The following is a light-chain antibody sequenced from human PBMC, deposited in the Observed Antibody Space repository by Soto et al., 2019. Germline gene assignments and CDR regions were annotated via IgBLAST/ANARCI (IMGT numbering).Light chain of an antibody. CDR1: QSVASNY. CDR3: QQYGSSHWT. Sequence: EIVLTQSPGTLSLSPGERATLSCRASQSVASNYLAWYQQKRGRAPRLLIYDASSRDTGIPDRFSGSGSETDFTLTISRLEPEDFAVYYCQQYGSSHWTFGQGTKVEIK. CDR2: DAS. V-gene: IGKV3-20*01. J-gene: IGKJ1*01.